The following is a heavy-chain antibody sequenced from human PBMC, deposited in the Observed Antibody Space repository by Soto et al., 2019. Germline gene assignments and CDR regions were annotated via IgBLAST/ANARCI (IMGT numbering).Heavy chain of an antibody. CDR1: GFICSTYS. J-gene: IGHJ3*02. Sequence: EMQLLESGGDLVQPGGSVRLSCAASGFICSTYSLSWVRQSPGKGLEWVSTISGSGVDTYYADSVKGRFTISRDNAENTLYVRRNSLRAEYTSVYYCEKPSGSGWWGGAFDISGQGTVVTFSS. CDR3: EKPSGSGWWGGAFDI. V-gene: IGHV3-23*01. CDR2: ISGSGVDT. D-gene: IGHD6-13*01.